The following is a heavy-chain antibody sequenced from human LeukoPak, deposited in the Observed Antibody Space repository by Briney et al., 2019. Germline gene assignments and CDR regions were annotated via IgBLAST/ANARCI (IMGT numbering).Heavy chain of an antibody. Sequence: SETLSLTCTVSGAAVSECYWSWVRQPPGKGLEWIGFLYPSGSPNYNPSLKSRVTISVDTSKKQFSLRLSSVTAADTAVYYCARDTPYCSNTICHAFDIWGQGTMVTVSS. CDR1: GAAVSECY. CDR3: ARDTPYCSNTICHAFDI. CDR2: LYPSGSP. D-gene: IGHD2-2*01. V-gene: IGHV4-59*02. J-gene: IGHJ3*02.